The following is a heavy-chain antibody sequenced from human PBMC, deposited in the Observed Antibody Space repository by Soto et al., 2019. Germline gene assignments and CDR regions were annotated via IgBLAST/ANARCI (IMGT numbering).Heavy chain of an antibody. J-gene: IGHJ4*02. CDR2: IIPILGIA. CDR3: ARDRPAARRFDY. CDR1: GGTFSSYT. Sequence: QVQLVQSGAEVKKPGSSVKVSCKASGGTFSSYTISWVRQAPGQGIEWMGRIIPILGIANYAQKFQGRVTITADKSTSTAYMELSSLRSEDTAVYYCARDRPAARRFDYWGQGTLVTVSS. D-gene: IGHD6-6*01. V-gene: IGHV1-69*08.